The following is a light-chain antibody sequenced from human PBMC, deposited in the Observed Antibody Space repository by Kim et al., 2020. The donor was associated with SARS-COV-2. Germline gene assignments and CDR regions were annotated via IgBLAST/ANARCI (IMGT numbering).Light chain of an antibody. Sequence: EIVLTQSPATLSLSPGERATLSCRASQSVSSYLAWYQQKPGQAPRLLIYDASNRATGIPARFSGSGSGTDFTLTISSLEPEDFAVYYCQQSSNWPGTFGQGTKVDIK. CDR1: QSVSSY. V-gene: IGKV3-11*01. J-gene: IGKJ1*01. CDR3: QQSSNWPGT. CDR2: DAS.